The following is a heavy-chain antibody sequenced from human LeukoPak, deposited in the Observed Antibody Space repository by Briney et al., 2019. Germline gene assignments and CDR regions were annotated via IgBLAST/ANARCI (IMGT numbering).Heavy chain of an antibody. D-gene: IGHD2/OR15-2a*01. CDR1: GGSITSAI. CDR2: IYTSGST. J-gene: IGHJ6*03. CDR3: ARDRYFNLRYYYYYYMDV. Sequence: SETLSLTCTDSGGSITSAIWCWIRQPAGKGLEWIGRIYTSGSTNYNPSLKSRVIMSVDTSKNQFSLKLSSVTAADTAVYYCARDRYFNLRYYYYYYMDVWGKGTTVTVSS. V-gene: IGHV4-4*07.